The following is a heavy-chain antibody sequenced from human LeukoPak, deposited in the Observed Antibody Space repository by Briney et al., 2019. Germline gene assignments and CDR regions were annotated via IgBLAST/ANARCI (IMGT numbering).Heavy chain of an antibody. CDR2: IIPIFGTA. J-gene: IGHJ4*02. V-gene: IGHV1-69*13. Sequence: SVKVSCTASGGTFSSYAISWVRQAPGKGLEWMGGIIPIFGTANYAQKFQGRVTITADESTSTAYMELSSLRSEDTAVYYCAVWFGELSPFDYWGRGTLVTVSS. CDR3: AVWFGELSPFDY. CDR1: GGTFSSYA. D-gene: IGHD3-10*01.